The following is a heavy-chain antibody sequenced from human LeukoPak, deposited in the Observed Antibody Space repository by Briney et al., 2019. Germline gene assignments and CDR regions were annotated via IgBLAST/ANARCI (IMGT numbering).Heavy chain of an antibody. CDR1: GFTFSSYA. D-gene: IGHD6-19*01. V-gene: IGHV3-23*01. Sequence: GGSLRLSCAASGFTFSSYAMSWVRQAPGKGLEWVSAISGSGGSTYYADSVKGRFTISRDNSKNTLYLQMNSLRAEDTAVYYCAKELEDRERVGDGIAVAQILYYYYGMDVWGQGTTVTVSS. J-gene: IGHJ6*02. CDR3: AKELEDRERVGDGIAVAQILYYYYGMDV. CDR2: ISGSGGST.